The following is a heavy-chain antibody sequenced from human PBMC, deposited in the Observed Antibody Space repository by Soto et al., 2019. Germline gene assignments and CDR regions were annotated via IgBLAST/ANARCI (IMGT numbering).Heavy chain of an antibody. D-gene: IGHD3-10*01. CDR3: ARAGPLITISMDV. CDR1: GYSFTSYW. J-gene: IGHJ6*02. Sequence: GESLKISCKGSGYSFTSYWIGWVRQMPGKGLEWMGIIYPGDSDTRYSPSVQGQVTISADKSISTAYLQWSSLKASDTAMYYCARAGPLITISMDVWGQGTTVTVSS. V-gene: IGHV5-51*01. CDR2: IYPGDSDT.